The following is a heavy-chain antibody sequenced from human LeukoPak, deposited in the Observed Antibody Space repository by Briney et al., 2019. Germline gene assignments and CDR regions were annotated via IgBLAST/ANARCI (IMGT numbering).Heavy chain of an antibody. J-gene: IGHJ4*02. Sequence: GGSLRLSCAASGFTFSSYSMNWVRQAPGKGLEWVSSISSSSSYIYYADSVKGRFTISRDNAKNSLYLQMNSLRVEDTAVYYCARETPHSSSWTDFDYWGQGTLVTVSS. CDR1: GFTFSSYS. D-gene: IGHD6-13*01. CDR3: ARETPHSSSWTDFDY. CDR2: ISSSSSYI. V-gene: IGHV3-21*01.